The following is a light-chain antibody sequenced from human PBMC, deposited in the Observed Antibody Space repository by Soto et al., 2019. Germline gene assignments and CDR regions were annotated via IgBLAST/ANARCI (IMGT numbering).Light chain of an antibody. Sequence: QSVLTQPASVSGSPGQSITISCTGTSSDVGRHDLVAWYQHHPGKAPKLIIYEVIKRPSGVSNRFSGSKSGNTASLTISGLQADDEADYYCCSYANSLWVFGGGTKVTVL. CDR3: CSYANSLWV. CDR2: EVI. V-gene: IGLV2-23*02. CDR1: SSDVGRHDL. J-gene: IGLJ3*02.